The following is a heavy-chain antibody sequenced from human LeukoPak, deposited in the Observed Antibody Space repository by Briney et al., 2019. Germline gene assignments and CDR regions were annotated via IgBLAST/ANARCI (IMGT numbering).Heavy chain of an antibody. CDR1: GFTFSSYS. V-gene: IGHV3-48*04. J-gene: IGHJ4*02. Sequence: GGSLRLSCAASGFTFSSYSMNWVRQAPGKGLEWVSYISSSSTIYYADSVKGRFTISRDNAKNSLYLQMNSLRAEDTAVYYCARGQLWLDYWGQGTLVTVSS. CDR3: ARGQLWLDY. CDR2: ISSSSTI. D-gene: IGHD5-18*01.